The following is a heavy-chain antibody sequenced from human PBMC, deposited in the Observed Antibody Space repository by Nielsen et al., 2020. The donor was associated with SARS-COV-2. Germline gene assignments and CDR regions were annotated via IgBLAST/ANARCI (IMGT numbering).Heavy chain of an antibody. CDR1: GFTFSNAW. J-gene: IGHJ4*02. CDR2: ISGSGGST. D-gene: IGHD3-22*01. V-gene: IGHV3-23*01. CDR3: ARDKFDSSNDY. Sequence: GESLKISCAASGFTFSNAWMSWVRQAPGKGLEWVSAISGSGGSTYYADSVKGRFTISRDNSKNTLYLQMNSLRAEDTAVYYCARDKFDSSNDYWGQGTLVTVSS.